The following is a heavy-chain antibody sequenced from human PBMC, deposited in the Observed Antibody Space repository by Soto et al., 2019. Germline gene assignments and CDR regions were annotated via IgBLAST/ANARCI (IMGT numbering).Heavy chain of an antibody. J-gene: IGHJ6*02. CDR1: GFSFSGYG. V-gene: IGHV3-33*01. Sequence: GGSLRLSCAASGFSFSGYGMHWVRQAPGKGLEWVAFIWFDGSDALYSDSVKGRFTISRDNSKNTLFLQLNSLRGDDTAVYYCAREGYCSGGGCSGGMDVWGQGTTVTVSS. CDR2: IWFDGSDA. D-gene: IGHD2-15*01. CDR3: AREGYCSGGGCSGGMDV.